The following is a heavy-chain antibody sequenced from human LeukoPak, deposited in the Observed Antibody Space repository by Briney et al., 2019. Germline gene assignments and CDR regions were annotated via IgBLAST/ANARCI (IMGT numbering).Heavy chain of an antibody. CDR2: ISSSSSYI. D-gene: IGHD2-21*01. CDR1: GFTFSSYS. V-gene: IGHV3-21*01. J-gene: IGHJ6*03. CDR3: ARDACGGDCYLQFYYYYYMDV. Sequence: PGGSLRLSCAASGFTFSSYSMNWVRQAPGKGLEWVSSISSSSSYIYYADSVKGRFTISRDNAKNSLCLQMNSLRAEDTAVYYCARDACGGDCYLQFYYYYYMDVWGKGTTVTVSS.